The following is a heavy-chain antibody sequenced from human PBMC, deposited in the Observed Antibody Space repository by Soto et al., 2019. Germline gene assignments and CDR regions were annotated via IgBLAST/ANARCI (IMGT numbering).Heavy chain of an antibody. J-gene: IGHJ5*02. V-gene: IGHV3-21*01. Sequence: PGGSLRLSCAASGFPFSSYSMNWVRQAPGKGLEWVSSISSSSSYIYYADSVKGRFTISRDNAKNSLYLQMNSLRAEDTAVYYCARSENWNYHKSKSWFDPWGQGTLVTVSS. D-gene: IGHD1-7*01. CDR3: ARSENWNYHKSKSWFDP. CDR1: GFPFSSYS. CDR2: ISSSSSYI.